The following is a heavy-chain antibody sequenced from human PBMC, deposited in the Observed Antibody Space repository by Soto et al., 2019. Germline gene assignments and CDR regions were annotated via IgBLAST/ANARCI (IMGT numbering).Heavy chain of an antibody. CDR2: IKQDGSEK. CDR1: GFTFSSYL. J-gene: IGHJ4*02. CDR3: ARSPGRLRYFDY. D-gene: IGHD3-9*01. V-gene: IGHV3-7*01. Sequence: GGSLRVSCAASGFTFSSYLRSWVRPAPGKGLEWVANIKQDGSEKYYVDSVKGRFTISRDNAKNSLYLQMNSLRAEDTAVCYCARSPGRLRYFDYWGQGTLVTVSS.